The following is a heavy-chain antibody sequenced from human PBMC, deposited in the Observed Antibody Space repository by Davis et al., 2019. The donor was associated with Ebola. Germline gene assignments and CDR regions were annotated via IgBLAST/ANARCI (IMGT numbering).Heavy chain of an antibody. CDR2: ISAYNGNT. CDR1: GYTFTGYY. CDR3: ARRGYGFPEDY. J-gene: IGHJ4*02. V-gene: IGHV1-18*04. Sequence: ASVKVSCKASGYTFTGYYMHWVRQAPGQGLEWMGWISAYNGNTNYAQKLQGRVTMTTDTSTSTAYMELRSLRSDDTAVYYCARRGYGFPEDYWGQGTLVTVSS. D-gene: IGHD5-18*01.